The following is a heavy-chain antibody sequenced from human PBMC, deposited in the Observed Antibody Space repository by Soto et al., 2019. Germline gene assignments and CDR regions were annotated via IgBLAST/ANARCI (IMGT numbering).Heavy chain of an antibody. D-gene: IGHD2-21*01. V-gene: IGHV3-30-3*01. CDR3: TRPTCDGGNCYFAH. Sequence: GGSLRLCCAASGFVFGSYAMHWVRQAPGKGLEWVAVIMYDGNTEYYADSVKGRFTLSRDNSKNILSVQMNSLRAEDTAVYYCTRPTCDGGNCYFAHWGRGTLVTVSS. CDR1: GFVFGSYA. J-gene: IGHJ5*02. CDR2: IMYDGNTE.